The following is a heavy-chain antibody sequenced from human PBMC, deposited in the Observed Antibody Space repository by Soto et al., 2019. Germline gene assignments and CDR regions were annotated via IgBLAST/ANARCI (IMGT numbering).Heavy chain of an antibody. V-gene: IGHV1-3*01. Sequence: QVQLVQSGAEVKKPGASVKVSCKASGYTFTNYPMHWVRQAPGQRLEWMGWINPGNRNTKYSQKFQGRVTITRDTSASTAYMELSILRSEDTAVYYCARDVGAFDIWGQGTMVTVSS. CDR3: ARDVGAFDI. CDR2: INPGNRNT. J-gene: IGHJ3*02. D-gene: IGHD3-10*01. CDR1: GYTFTNYP.